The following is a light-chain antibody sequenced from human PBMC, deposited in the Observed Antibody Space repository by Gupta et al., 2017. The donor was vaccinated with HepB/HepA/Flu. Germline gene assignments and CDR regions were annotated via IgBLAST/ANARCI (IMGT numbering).Light chain of an antibody. CDR1: QSISSY. Sequence: DIQMTQSPSSLSASVGDRVTITCRASQSISSYLNWYQQKPGKAPKLLIYAASSLQSGVPSRFSGSGSGTDFTLTISILQPEDFATYYCQQSYSTPVWTFGQGTKVEIK. V-gene: IGKV1-39*01. CDR3: QQSYSTPVWT. CDR2: AAS. J-gene: IGKJ1*01.